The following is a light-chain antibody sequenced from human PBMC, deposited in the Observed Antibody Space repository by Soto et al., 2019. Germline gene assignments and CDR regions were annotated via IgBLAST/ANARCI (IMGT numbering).Light chain of an antibody. J-gene: IGKJ5*01. CDR2: DAS. CDR3: QQYDILPIT. CDR1: QDINIY. Sequence: DIQMTQSPSSFLPSXGDRVTIAXXATQDINIYLNWYQQKPGKAPNLLIYDASNLEIGVPSRFSGSGSGTHFTFTISSLQTEDIGTYYCQQYDILPITFGRGTRLEIK. V-gene: IGKV1-33*01.